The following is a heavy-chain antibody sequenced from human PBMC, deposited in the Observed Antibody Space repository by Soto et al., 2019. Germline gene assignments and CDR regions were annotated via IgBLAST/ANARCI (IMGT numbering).Heavy chain of an antibody. CDR3: ARDHNWDGMDV. J-gene: IGHJ6*02. Sequence: SETLSLTCSVSGGSFSSDSFIWRWVRKFPGKGLEWIGYINYSGTTYYNPSLRSRITMSVDTSKNQFSLNLSSVTAADTAVYYCARDHNWDGMDVWGQGTTVTVSS. CDR2: INYSGTT. CDR1: GGSFSSDSFI. V-gene: IGHV4-31*03. D-gene: IGHD3-16*01.